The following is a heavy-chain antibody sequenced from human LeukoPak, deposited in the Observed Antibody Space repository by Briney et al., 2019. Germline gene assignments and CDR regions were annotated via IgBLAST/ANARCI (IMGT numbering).Heavy chain of an antibody. V-gene: IGHV4-4*07. J-gene: IGHJ5*02. CDR3: ARGSCGVDCPGYNWFDP. CDR1: GGSISSYY. CDR2: VYINGNT. Sequence: SETLSLTCTVSGGSISSYYWTWIRQSAGGGLEWTGRVYINGNTNSNPSLRSRLAISVDTSQNQFSLDLSSVTAADTAVYYCARGSCGVDCPGYNWFDPWGQGILVTVSS. D-gene: IGHD2-21*01.